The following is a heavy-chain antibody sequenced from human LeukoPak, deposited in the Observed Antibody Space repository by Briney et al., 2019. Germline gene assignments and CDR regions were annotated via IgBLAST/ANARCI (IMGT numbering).Heavy chain of an antibody. CDR2: ISSSSSYI. V-gene: IGHV3-21*01. Sequence: GGSLRLSCAASGFTFSSYSMNWVRQAPGKGLEWVSSISSSSSYIYYADSVKGRFTISRDNAKNSLYLQMNSLRAEDTAVYYCARGRATSTVTTLYFDYWGQGTLVTVSS. D-gene: IGHD4-4*01. J-gene: IGHJ4*02. CDR1: GFTFSSYS. CDR3: ARGRATSTVTTLYFDY.